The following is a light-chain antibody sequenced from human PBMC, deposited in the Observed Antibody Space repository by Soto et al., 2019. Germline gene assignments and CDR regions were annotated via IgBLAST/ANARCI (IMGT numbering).Light chain of an antibody. CDR2: EAS. CDR3: QQSYSTPRT. Sequence: DIQMTQSPSSLSASVGDRVTITCRASQSISSYLNWYQQKPGKSPKLLMYEASSLQSGVPSRFSGSGSGTDFTLTISSLQPEDFATYYCQQSYSTPRTFGQGTKVDIK. V-gene: IGKV1-39*01. J-gene: IGKJ1*01. CDR1: QSISSY.